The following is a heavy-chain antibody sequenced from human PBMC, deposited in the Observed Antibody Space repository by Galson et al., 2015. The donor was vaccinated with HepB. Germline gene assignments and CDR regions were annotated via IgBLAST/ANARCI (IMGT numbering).Heavy chain of an antibody. J-gene: IGHJ3*02. V-gene: IGHV4-39*01. CDR1: GGSITSSSFY. CDR2: IYSSGTA. Sequence: ETLSLTCIVSGGSITSSSFYWGWIRQPPGRGLEWIGNIYSSGTAYYNPSLKSRFTISVDTSKDQFYLKLSSVTAADTALYYCARGDPNKYFDFWSGCLGGAFDMWGQGTMVTVSS. CDR3: ARGDPNKYFDFWSGCLGGAFDM. D-gene: IGHD3-3*01.